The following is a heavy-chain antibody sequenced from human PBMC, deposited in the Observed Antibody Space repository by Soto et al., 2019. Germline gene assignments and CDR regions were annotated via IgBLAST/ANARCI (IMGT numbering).Heavy chain of an antibody. CDR3: ASPTLTHGSPPIDYFDY. V-gene: IGHV4-59*01. J-gene: IGHJ4*02. CDR2: IYYSGST. Sequence: SETLSLTCTVSGGSISSYYWSWIRQPPGKGLEWIGYIYYSGSTNYNPSLKSRVTISVDTSKTQFSLKLSSVTAADTAVYYCASPTLTHGSPPIDYFDYWGQGTLVTVSS. CDR1: GGSISSYY. D-gene: IGHD4-4*01.